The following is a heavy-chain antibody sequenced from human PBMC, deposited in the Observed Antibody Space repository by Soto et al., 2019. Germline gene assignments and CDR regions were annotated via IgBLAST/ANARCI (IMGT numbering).Heavy chain of an antibody. CDR2: IKQDGSEK. V-gene: IGHV3-7*01. CDR3: AKGAFWSGYYYFGY. CDR1: GFTFSSYW. D-gene: IGHD3-3*01. J-gene: IGHJ4*02. Sequence: PGGSLRLSCAASGFTFSSYWMSWVRQAPGKGLEWVADIKQDGSEKYYVDSVKGRFTISRDNAKNTLYLQMNSLRAEVTAVYYCAKGAFWSGYYYFGYWGQGTLVTVSS.